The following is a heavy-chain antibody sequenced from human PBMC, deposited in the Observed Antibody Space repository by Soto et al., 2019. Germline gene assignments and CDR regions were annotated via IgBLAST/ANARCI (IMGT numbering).Heavy chain of an antibody. V-gene: IGHV3-30-3*01. CDR3: ARVTPGNNLYYFSGLDF. J-gene: IGHJ6*02. Sequence: PGGSLRLSCVASGFTFDTYGIHWVRQAPGKGLQWVALISYEGSNTYYADSVRGRFTISRDNSKNALYLQMNTLRPEDTGVYYCARVTPGNNLYYFSGLDFWGQGTSVTVPS. CDR1: GFTFDTYG. D-gene: IGHD1-1*01. CDR2: ISYEGSNT.